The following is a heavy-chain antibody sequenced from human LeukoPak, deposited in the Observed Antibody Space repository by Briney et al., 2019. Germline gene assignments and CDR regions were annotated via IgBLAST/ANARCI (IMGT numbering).Heavy chain of an antibody. CDR2: IYYSGST. CDR1: GGSIGNYY. V-gene: IGHV4-59*01. D-gene: IGHD1-1*01. J-gene: IGHJ3*02. CDR3: ATGTGTDAFDI. Sequence: SETLSLTCTVSGGSIGNYYWSWIRQPPGKGLEWIGYIYYSGSTNFNPSLKSRVTISVDTSKNQYSLKLSSVTAADTAVYYCATGTGTDAFDIWGQGTMVTVSS.